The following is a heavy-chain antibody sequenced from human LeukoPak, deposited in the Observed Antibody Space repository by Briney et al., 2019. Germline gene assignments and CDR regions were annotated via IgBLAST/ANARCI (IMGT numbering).Heavy chain of an antibody. CDR1: GFTFSSYW. V-gene: IGHV3-74*01. CDR2: INSDGSSI. D-gene: IGHD3-10*01. Sequence: GGSLRLSCAASGFTFSSYWMHWVRHAPGKGVVWVSRINSDGSSISYADSVKGRFTISRDNAKNTLYLQMNSLRAEDTAVYYCTRGRGVSFDYWGQGTLVTVSS. CDR3: TRGRGVSFDY. J-gene: IGHJ4*02.